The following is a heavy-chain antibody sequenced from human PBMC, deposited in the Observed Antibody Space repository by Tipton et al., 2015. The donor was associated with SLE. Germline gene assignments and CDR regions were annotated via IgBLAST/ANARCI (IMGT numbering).Heavy chain of an antibody. CDR2: FYYSGST. CDR1: GGSISSSSYY. J-gene: IGHJ4*02. V-gene: IGHV4-39*07. CDR3: ARRWDTSTWDY. D-gene: IGHD6-13*01. Sequence: TLSLTCTVSGGSISSSSYYWGWIRQPPGKGLEWIGSFYYSGSTYYNPSLKSRVTISVDTSKNQFSLRLSSVTASDTAVYFCARRWDTSTWDYWGQGALVTVAS.